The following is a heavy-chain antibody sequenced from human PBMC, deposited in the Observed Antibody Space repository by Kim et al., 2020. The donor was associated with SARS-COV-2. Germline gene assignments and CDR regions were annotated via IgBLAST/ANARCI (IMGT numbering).Heavy chain of an antibody. V-gene: IGHV5-51*01. D-gene: IGHD6-13*01. CDR3: ARQAIAAAGIF. Sequence: TRYSPSFQGQVTISADKSISTAYLQWSSLKASDTAMYYCARQAIAAAGIFWGQGTLVTVSS. J-gene: IGHJ4*02. CDR2: T.